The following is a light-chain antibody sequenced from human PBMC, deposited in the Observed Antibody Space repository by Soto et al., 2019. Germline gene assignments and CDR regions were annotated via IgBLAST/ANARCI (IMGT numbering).Light chain of an antibody. Sequence: IRMSQAPGTRVELGGRRVIISSRASQSVSSNLAWYQQKPGQAPRLLIYGASSRATGIPDRYSGSGSGTDFTLTSSRQEPEDSAAYSCQQYGSSPCTFRPGTQVDNK. CDR3: QQYGSSPCT. V-gene: IGKV3-20*01. CDR1: QSVSSN. J-gene: IGKJ3*01. CDR2: GAS.